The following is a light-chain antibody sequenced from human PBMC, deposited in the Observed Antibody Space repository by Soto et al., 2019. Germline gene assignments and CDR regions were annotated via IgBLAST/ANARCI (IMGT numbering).Light chain of an antibody. CDR3: SSYTTSNTRQIV. J-gene: IGLJ1*01. CDR1: SSDVGGSDY. Sequence: QSVLTQPASVSGSPGQSITISCTGTSSDVGGSDYVSWYQHHPDKAPKLIIFDVSNRPSGVSYRFSGSKSGNTASLTISGLQPEDEADYYCSSYTTSNTRQIVFGTGTKVTVL. V-gene: IGLV2-14*03. CDR2: DVS.